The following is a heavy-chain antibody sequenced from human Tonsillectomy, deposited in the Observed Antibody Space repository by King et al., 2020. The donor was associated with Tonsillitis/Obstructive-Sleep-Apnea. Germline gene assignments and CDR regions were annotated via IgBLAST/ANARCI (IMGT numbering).Heavy chain of an antibody. CDR2: ISAYNGNT. V-gene: IGHV1-18*01. D-gene: IGHD3-22*01. J-gene: IGHJ4*02. CDR3: ARDSHYYDSSGSIY. Sequence: VQLVQSGAEVKKPGASVKVYCKASGYTFTSYGISWVRQAPGQGLEWMGWISAYNGNTNYTQKLQGRVTMTTDTSTSTAYMELRSLRSDDTAVYYCARDSHYYDSSGSIYLVQGTLVTVSS. CDR1: GYTFTSYG.